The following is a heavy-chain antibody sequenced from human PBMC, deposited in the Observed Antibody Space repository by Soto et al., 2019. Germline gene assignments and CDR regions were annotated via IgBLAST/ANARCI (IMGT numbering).Heavy chain of an antibody. CDR2: MNPKSGGA. CDR1: GYTFTDYY. Sequence: GASVKVSCKTSGYTFTDYYTHWVRQAPGQGLEWMGWMNPKSGGAYFAQKFQGRVTLTRDTSIGTTYIEVNSLTSDDTAVYFCTRENIETSAVLYYAFDIWGQVTTVTVSS. V-gene: IGHV1-2*02. CDR3: TRENIETSAVLYYAFDI. J-gene: IGHJ3*02. D-gene: IGHD3-3*01.